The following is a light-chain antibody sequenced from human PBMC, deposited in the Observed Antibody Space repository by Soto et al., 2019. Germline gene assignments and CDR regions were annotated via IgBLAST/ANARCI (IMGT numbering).Light chain of an antibody. CDR1: SSDVGGYNF. V-gene: IGLV2-14*03. J-gene: IGLJ1*01. CDR2: DVS. CDR3: TSYTTRFTYV. Sequence: QSALTQPASVSGSPGQSITISCTGTSSDVGGYNFVSWYQHHPGKAPKLIIYDVSNRPSGVSNRFSGSKSGNTASLTISGLQAEDDADYYCTSYTTRFTYVFGTGNKVTVL.